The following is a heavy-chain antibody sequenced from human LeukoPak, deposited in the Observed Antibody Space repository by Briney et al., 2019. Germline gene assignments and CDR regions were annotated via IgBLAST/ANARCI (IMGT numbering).Heavy chain of an antibody. Sequence: SETLSLTCAVYGGSFSGYYWSWIRQPPGKGLEWIGEINHSGSTYYNPSLKSRVTISVDTSKNQFSLKLSSVTAADTAVYYCARAGRSSGWYISDAFDIWGQGTMVTVSS. J-gene: IGHJ3*02. CDR1: GGSFSGYY. D-gene: IGHD6-19*01. V-gene: IGHV4-34*01. CDR3: ARAGRSSGWYISDAFDI. CDR2: INHSGST.